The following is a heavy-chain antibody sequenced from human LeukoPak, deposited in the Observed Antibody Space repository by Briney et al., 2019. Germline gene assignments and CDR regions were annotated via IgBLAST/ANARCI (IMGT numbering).Heavy chain of an antibody. V-gene: IGHV3-7*01. J-gene: IGHJ4*02. CDR1: GFTFSSYA. Sequence: GGSLRLSCAASGFTFSSYAMSWVRQAPGKGLEWVANIKEDGSHEYYVDSVKGRFTISRDNAKNSLYLQLDSLRAEDTAVYYCARAGRDSSGWYFPFFDYWGQGTLVTVSS. CDR3: ARAGRDSSGWYFPFFDY. CDR2: IKEDGSHE. D-gene: IGHD6-19*01.